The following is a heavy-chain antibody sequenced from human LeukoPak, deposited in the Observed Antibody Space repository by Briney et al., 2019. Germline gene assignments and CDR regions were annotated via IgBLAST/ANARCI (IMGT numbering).Heavy chain of an antibody. V-gene: IGHV1-3*01. CDR3: ARERGRTLGYCSSTSCSHWFDP. D-gene: IGHD2-2*01. CDR1: GCTFTSYA. J-gene: IGHJ5*02. Sequence: ASVKVSCKASGCTFTSYAMHWVRRAPGQRLEWMGWINAGNGNTKYSQKFQGRVTITRDTSASTAYMELSSLRSEDTAVYYCARERGRTLGYCSSTSCSHWFDPWGQGTLVTVSS. CDR2: INAGNGNT.